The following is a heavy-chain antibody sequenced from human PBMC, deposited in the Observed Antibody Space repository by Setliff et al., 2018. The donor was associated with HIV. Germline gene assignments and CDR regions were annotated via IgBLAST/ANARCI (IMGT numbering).Heavy chain of an antibody. CDR1: GFTFSNSG. V-gene: IGHV3-30*02. J-gene: IGHJ4*02. D-gene: IGHD5-12*01. CDR2: IRYDGIIE. CDR3: GKDRTDVAATIANY. Sequence: GGSLRLSCAASGFTFSNSGIHWVRQAPGKGLEWVAFIRYDGIIEHYRDSVRGRFTISRDNSKNTVYLQMNSLRAEDTAVYYCGKDRTDVAATIANYWGQGTLVTVSA.